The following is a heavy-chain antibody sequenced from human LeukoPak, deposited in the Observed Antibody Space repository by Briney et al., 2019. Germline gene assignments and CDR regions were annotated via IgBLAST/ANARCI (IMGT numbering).Heavy chain of an antibody. CDR1: GYTFTSYD. CDR2: MNPNSGNT. V-gene: IGHV1-8*03. CDR3: ATESGYSYGFDY. Sequence: ASVKVSCKASGYTFTSYDINWVRQGTGQGLEWMGWMNPNSGNTGYAQKFQGRVTITRNTSISTAYMELSSLRSEDTAVYYCATESGYSYGFDYWGQGTLVTVSS. J-gene: IGHJ4*02. D-gene: IGHD5-18*01.